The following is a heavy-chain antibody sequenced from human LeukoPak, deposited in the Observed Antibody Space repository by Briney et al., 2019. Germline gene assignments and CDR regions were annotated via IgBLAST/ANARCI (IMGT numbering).Heavy chain of an antibody. CDR1: GFTFSNHY. J-gene: IGHJ6*03. V-gene: IGHV3-72*01. Sequence: PGGSLRLSCAASGFTFSNHYMDWVRQAPGKGLEWVGRTANKANSYTTEYAPSVRGRFTISRDDSKNSLYLQMKSLKTEDTAVYYCGRGLMNPYFYYYMDVWGIGTTVTVSS. CDR2: TANKANSYTT. CDR3: GRGLMNPYFYYYMDV. D-gene: IGHD3-16*01.